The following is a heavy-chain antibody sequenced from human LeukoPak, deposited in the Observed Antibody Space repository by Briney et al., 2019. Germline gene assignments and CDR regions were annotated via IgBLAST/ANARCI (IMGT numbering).Heavy chain of an antibody. CDR2: ISYDGSNK. V-gene: IGHV3-30-3*01. CDR3: ARGADSGSYRASFDY. J-gene: IGHJ4*02. CDR1: GFTFSSYA. D-gene: IGHD1-26*01. Sequence: GGSLRLSCAASGFTFSSYAMHWVRQAPGKGLEWVAVISYDGSNKYYADSVKGRFTISRDNSKNTLYLQMNSLRAEDTAVYYCARGADSGSYRASFDYWGQGTLVTVSS.